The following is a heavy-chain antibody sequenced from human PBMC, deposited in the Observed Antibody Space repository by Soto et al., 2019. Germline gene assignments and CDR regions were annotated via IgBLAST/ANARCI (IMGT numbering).Heavy chain of an antibody. CDR1: GYTFINYY. V-gene: IGHV1-46*01. D-gene: IGHD6-13*01. Sequence: QEQLVQSGAEVKEPGASVKVSCKASGYTFINYYIHWVRQAPGQGLEWMATINPMGGSTNYAQEFQGRVTLTSDTSTSTVYMELSSLRFEDTALFYCARDLAAGDLWGQGTLVTVSS. CDR3: ARDLAAGDL. CDR2: INPMGGST. J-gene: IGHJ5*02.